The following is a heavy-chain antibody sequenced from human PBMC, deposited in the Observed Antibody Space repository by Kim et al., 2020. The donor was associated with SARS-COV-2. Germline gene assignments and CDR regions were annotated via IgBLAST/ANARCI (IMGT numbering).Heavy chain of an antibody. J-gene: IGHJ4*02. CDR2: WKEGSNK. V-gene: IGHV3-33*01. Sequence: WKEGSNKYHADSVKGRLTISRDNSKNTLYLQMNSLGAEDTAVYYCASFDYWGQGTLVTVSS. CDR3: ASFDY.